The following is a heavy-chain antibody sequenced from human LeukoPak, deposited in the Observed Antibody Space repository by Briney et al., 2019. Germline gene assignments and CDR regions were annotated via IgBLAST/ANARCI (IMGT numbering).Heavy chain of an antibody. V-gene: IGHV4-34*01. J-gene: IGHJ5*02. CDR2: INHSGST. Sequence: SETLSLTCAVYGGSFSGYYWSWIRQPPGKGLEWIGEINHSGSTNYNPSLKSRVTISVDTSKNQFSLKLSSVTAADTAVYYCARHLTGVSPWGQGTLVTVSS. D-gene: IGHD7-27*01. CDR3: ARHLTGVSP. CDR1: GGSFSGYY.